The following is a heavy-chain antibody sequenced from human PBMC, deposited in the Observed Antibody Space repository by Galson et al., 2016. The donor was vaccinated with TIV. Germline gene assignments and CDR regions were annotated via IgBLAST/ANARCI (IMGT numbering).Heavy chain of an antibody. CDR1: GYSFLSYG. CDR3: ATELYCSSISCYYYYGLDV. D-gene: IGHD2-2*01. J-gene: IGHJ6*02. Sequence: SVKVSCKASGYSFLSYGMTWVRQAPGRGLEWPGWISAYNGDIKSARKFQGRVTMTTDTSTNTAYMELRSLGSDDTAVYYCATELYCSSISCYYYYGLDVWGHGTTVTVS. V-gene: IGHV1-18*04. CDR2: ISAYNGDI.